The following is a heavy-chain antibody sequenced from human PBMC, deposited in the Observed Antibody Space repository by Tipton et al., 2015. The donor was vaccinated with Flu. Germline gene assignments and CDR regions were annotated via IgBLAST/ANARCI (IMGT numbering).Heavy chain of an antibody. Sequence: TLSLTCAVYGGSFSGYYWSWIRQPPGKGLEWIGEINHSGSTNYNPSLKSRVTISGDTSKNQFSLNLSSVTAADTAGYYCARACGSGGNRWFDPWGQGTLVTVSS. CDR2: INHSGST. D-gene: IGHD2-15*01. CDR3: ARACGSGGNRWFDP. CDR1: GGSFSGYY. V-gene: IGHV4-34*01. J-gene: IGHJ5*02.